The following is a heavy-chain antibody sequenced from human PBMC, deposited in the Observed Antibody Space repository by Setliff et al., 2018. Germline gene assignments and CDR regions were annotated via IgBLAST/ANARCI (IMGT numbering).Heavy chain of an antibody. J-gene: IGHJ3*02. D-gene: IGHD3-22*01. CDR1: GFTFRDYS. CDR3: ARDRISRYYDSGAHAFDI. V-gene: IGHV3-7*03. Sequence: GGSLRLSCAASGFTFRDYSMAWVRQVPGKGLEWVANIKGDGSEKFYLDSVKGRFTISRDNAKNSLYLQMNSLRAEDTAVYYCARDRISRYYDSGAHAFDIWGQGTMVTVSS. CDR2: IKGDGSEK.